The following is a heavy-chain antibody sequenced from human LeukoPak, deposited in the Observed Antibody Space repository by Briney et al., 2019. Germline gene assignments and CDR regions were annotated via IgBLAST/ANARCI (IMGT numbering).Heavy chain of an antibody. Sequence: KPGGSLRLSCAASGFTFSSYNMNWLRQAPGKGLEWFSSISSSSYIYYTDSVKGGFTISRDNAKNSLYLQMNSLRAEDTAVYYCARVGGSEAFDIWGEGTMVTVSS. CDR1: GFTFSSYN. V-gene: IGHV3-21*01. CDR2: ISSSSYI. CDR3: ARVGGSEAFDI. J-gene: IGHJ3*02. D-gene: IGHD3-16*01.